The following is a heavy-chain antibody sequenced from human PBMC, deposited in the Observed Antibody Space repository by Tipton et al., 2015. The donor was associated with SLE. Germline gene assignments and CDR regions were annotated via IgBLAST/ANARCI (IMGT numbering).Heavy chain of an antibody. V-gene: IGHV3-7*01. CDR1: GESFSGYY. J-gene: IGHJ3*02. CDR3: ARESKCCYYDSNPRGAFDI. D-gene: IGHD3-22*01. Sequence: GLVKPSETLSLTCAVYGESFSGYYWSWIRQPPGKGLEWVANIKQDGSEKYYVDSVKGRFTISRDNAKNSLYLQMNSLRAEDTAVYYCARESKCCYYDSNPRGAFDIWGQGTMVTVSS. CDR2: IKQDGSEK.